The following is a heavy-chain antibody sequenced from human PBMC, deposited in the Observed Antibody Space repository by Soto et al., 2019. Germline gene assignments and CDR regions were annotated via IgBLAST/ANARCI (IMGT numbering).Heavy chain of an antibody. CDR1: GFTFSSYG. J-gene: IGHJ4*02. V-gene: IGHV3-33*01. CDR3: ARDTHKLYYYDSSGYSPEYYFDY. Sequence: GGSLRLSCAASGFTFSSYGMHWVRQAPGKGLEWVAVIWYDGSNKYYADSVKGRFTISRDNSKNTLYLQMNSLRAEDTAVYYCARDTHKLYYYDSSGYSPEYYFDYWGQGTLVTVSS. D-gene: IGHD3-22*01. CDR2: IWYDGSNK.